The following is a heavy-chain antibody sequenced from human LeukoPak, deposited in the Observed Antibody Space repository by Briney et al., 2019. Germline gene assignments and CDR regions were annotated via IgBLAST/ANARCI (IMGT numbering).Heavy chain of an antibody. CDR3: ARGTALPIAAPYYFDY. J-gene: IGHJ4*02. D-gene: IGHD6-6*01. Sequence: GGSLRLSCAASGFTFSDYYMNWIRQAPGKGLEWVSYISRSGSTIYYADSVKGRFTISRDNAKNSLYLQMNSLRAEDTAVYYCARGTALPIAAPYYFDYWGQGTLVTVSS. CDR2: ISRSGSTI. V-gene: IGHV3-11*04. CDR1: GFTFSDYY.